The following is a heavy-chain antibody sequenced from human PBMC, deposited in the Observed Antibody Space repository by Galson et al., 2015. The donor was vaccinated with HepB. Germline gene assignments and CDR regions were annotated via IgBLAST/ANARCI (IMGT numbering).Heavy chain of an antibody. CDR3: ARAQKIYKLTATLDY. J-gene: IGHJ4*02. D-gene: IGHD3-10*01. CDR2: IDSSDTPI. V-gene: IGHV3-11*04. Sequence: SLRLSCAASGFTFRDYYMTWIRQAPGKGLEFVSNIDSSDTPINYAASVEGRFTISRDNAKSSLYLKMISLRVEDTAIYYCARAQKIYKLTATLDYWGQGTLVTVSS. CDR1: GFTFRDYY.